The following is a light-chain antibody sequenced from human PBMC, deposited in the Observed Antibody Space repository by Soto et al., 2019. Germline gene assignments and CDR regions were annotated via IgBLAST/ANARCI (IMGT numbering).Light chain of an antibody. V-gene: IGKV3D-20*02. CDR1: QSVSSSY. Sequence: EVVLTESPVTLSLSPVERATLSCSASQSVSSSYLAWYQQKPGQAPRLLIYDASNRATGIPARFSGSGSGTDFTLTISSLEPEDFAVYYCQQRSNWQGTFGQGTKVDIK. J-gene: IGKJ1*01. CDR3: QQRSNWQGT. CDR2: DAS.